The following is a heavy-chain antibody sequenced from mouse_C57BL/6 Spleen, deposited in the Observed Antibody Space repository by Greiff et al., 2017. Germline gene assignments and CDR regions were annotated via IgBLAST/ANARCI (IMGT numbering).Heavy chain of an antibody. V-gene: IGHV2-2*01. CDR1: GFSLTSYG. D-gene: IGHD1-1*01. J-gene: IGHJ4*01. CDR3: AKGIYYGSSYFYAMDY. CDR2: IGSGGST. Sequence: VQLQQSGPGLVQPSQSLSITCTASGFSLTSYGVHWVRQSPGQVLEWLGVIGSGGSTDYNAAFISCQSTCKDNSKSQVFFKMNSMQADDTTIYYCAKGIYYGSSYFYAMDYWGQGTSVTVSS.